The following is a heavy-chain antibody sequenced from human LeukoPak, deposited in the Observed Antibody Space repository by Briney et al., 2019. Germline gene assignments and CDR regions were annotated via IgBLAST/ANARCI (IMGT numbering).Heavy chain of an antibody. D-gene: IGHD3-22*01. Sequence: SETLSLTCTASGGSISSGGYYWSWIRQPPGKGLEWIGYIYHSGSTNYNPSLKSRVTISVDKSKNQFSLKLSSVTAADTAVYYCARDIDSYYDSSGYLDYWGQGTLVTVSS. CDR3: ARDIDSYYDSSGYLDY. V-gene: IGHV4-30-2*01. CDR1: GGSISSGGYY. J-gene: IGHJ4*02. CDR2: IYHSGST.